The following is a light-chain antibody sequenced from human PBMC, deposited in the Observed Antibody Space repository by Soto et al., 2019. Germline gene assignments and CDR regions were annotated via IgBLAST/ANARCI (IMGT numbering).Light chain of an antibody. J-gene: IGLJ2*01. CDR2: DNN. CDR1: SSNIGNNY. Sequence: QSVLTQPPSVSAAPGQKVTISCSGSSSNIGNNYVSWYQQLPGTAPKLLIYDNNKRPSGIPDRFSGSKSGTSATLGITELQTGDEADYYCGTWDSRLSAVVFGGGTKLTVL. CDR3: GTWDSRLSAVV. V-gene: IGLV1-51*01.